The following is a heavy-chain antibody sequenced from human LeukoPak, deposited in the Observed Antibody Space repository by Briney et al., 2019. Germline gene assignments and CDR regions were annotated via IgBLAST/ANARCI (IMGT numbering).Heavy chain of an antibody. CDR1: GFTFSSYA. V-gene: IGHV3-23*01. Sequence: GGSLRLSCAASGFTFSSYAMSWVRQAPGKGLEWVSAISGSGGSTYYADSVKGWFTISRDNSKNTLYLQMNSLRAEDTAVYYCAKDPTAGDYLRWGQGTLVTVSS. CDR3: AKDPTAGDYLR. CDR2: ISGSGGST. D-gene: IGHD4-17*01. J-gene: IGHJ4*02.